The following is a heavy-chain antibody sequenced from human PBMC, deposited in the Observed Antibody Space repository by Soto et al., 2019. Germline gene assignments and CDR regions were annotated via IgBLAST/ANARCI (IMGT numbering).Heavy chain of an antibody. J-gene: IGHJ6*02. D-gene: IGHD3-3*01. CDR2: IWYDGSNK. Sequence: PGGSLRRSCAAAGFTCSSYGMHWVRQAPGNRLEWVAVIWYDGSNKYYADSVKGRFTISRDNSKNTLYLQMNSLRAEDTPVYYCTSGSGYYTGLYYYYGMDVWGQGTTVTVSS. CDR1: GFTCSSYG. V-gene: IGHV3-33*01. CDR3: TSGSGYYTGLYYYYGMDV.